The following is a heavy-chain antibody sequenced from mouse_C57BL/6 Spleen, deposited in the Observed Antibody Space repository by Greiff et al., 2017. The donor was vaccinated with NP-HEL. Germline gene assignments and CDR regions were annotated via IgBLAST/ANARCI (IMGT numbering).Heavy chain of an antibody. V-gene: IGHV5-6*01. J-gene: IGHJ3*01. CDR3: ARHSNYDY. CDR1: GFTFSSYG. Sequence: EVKLVESGGDLVKPGGSLKLSCAASGFTFSSYGMSWVRQTPDKRLEWVATISSGGSYTYYPDSVKGRFTISRDNAKNTLYLQMSSLKSEDTAMYYCARHSNYDYWGQGTLVTVSA. CDR2: ISSGGSYT. D-gene: IGHD2-5*01.